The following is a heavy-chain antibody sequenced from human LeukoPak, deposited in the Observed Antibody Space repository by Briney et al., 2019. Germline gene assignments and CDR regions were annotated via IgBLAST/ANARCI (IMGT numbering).Heavy chain of an antibody. D-gene: IGHD2-15*01. J-gene: IGHJ4*02. CDR1: GGSISSGSYY. Sequence: SETLSLTCTVSGGSISSGSYYWSWIRQPAGKGLEWIGRIYTSGSTNYNPSLKSRVTISVDTSKNQFSLKLSSVTAADTAVYYCARVFCSGGSCHSPGGVDYWGQGTLVTVSS. CDR3: ARVFCSGGSCHSPGGVDY. CDR2: IYTSGST. V-gene: IGHV4-61*02.